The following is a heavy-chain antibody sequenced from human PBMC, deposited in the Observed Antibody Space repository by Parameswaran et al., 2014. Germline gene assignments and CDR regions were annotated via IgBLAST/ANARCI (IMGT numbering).Heavy chain of an antibody. D-gene: IGHD3-16*01. V-gene: IGHV4-4*02. J-gene: IGHJ4*02. CDR3: ARTLWGSSPYFDY. CDR2: IYHSGST. CDR1: GGSISSSNW. Sequence: GSLRLSCAVSGGSISSSNWWSWVRQPPGKGLEWIGEIYHSGSTNYNPSLKSRVTISVDKSKNQFSLKLSSVTAADTAVYYCARTLWGSSPYFDYWGQGTLVTVSS.